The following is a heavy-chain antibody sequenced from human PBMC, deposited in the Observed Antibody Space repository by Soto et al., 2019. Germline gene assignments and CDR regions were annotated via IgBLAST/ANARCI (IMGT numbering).Heavy chain of an antibody. V-gene: IGHV4-39*01. CDR3: ATLPDWGSGSN. D-gene: IGHD3-10*01. J-gene: IGHJ4*02. CDR1: GGSIRSSSYY. Sequence: QLQLQESGPGLVKPSETLSLTCTVSGGSIRSSSYYWGWIRQSPGRGLEWIGNIYYSGNTYYNSSLKSRGTIPRDTSKNQFSLKLSSVTAADTAVYYCATLPDWGSGSNWGQGTLVTVSS. CDR2: IYYSGNT.